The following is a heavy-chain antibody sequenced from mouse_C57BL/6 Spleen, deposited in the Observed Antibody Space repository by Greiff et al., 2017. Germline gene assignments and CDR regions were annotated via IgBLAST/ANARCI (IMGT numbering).Heavy chain of an antibody. V-gene: IGHV1-39*01. CDR2: INPNYGTT. CDR1: GYAFSSSW. Sequence: VQLKQSGPELVKPGASVKISCKASGYAFSSSWMNWVKQSNGKSLEWIGVINPNYGTTSYNQKFKGKATLTVDQSSSTAYMQLNSLTSEDSAVYYCVYYSNYGWFAYWGQGTLVTVSA. CDR3: VYYSNYGWFAY. D-gene: IGHD2-5*01. J-gene: IGHJ3*01.